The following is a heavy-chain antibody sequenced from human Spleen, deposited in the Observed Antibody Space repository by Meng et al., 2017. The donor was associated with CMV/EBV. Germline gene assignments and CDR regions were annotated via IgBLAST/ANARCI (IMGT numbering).Heavy chain of an antibody. V-gene: IGHV4-59*12. J-gene: IGHJ6*02. D-gene: IGHD4-11*01. CDR1: GGSISSYY. CDR2: IYYSGST. CDR3: ARPTTVIGGYYYGMDV. Sequence: SETLSLTCTVSGGSISSYYWSWIRQPPVKGLDWIGYIYYSGSTNYNPSLKSRVTISVDTSKNQFSLRLSSVTAADTAVYYCARPTTVIGGYYYGMDVWGQGTAVTVSS.